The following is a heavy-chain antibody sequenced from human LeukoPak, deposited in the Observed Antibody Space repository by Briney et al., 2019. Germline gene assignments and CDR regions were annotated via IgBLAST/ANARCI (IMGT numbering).Heavy chain of an antibody. V-gene: IGHV3-9*03. J-gene: IGHJ4*02. CDR1: GFTFDDYA. CDR3: AKARSYGGISAFDY. CDR2: ISWNSGSI. Sequence: SLRLSCAASGFTFDDYAMHWVRQAPGKGLEWVSGISWNSGSIGYADSVKGRFTISRDNAKNSLYLQMNSLRAEDMALYYCAKARSYGGISAFDYWGQGTLVTVSS. D-gene: IGHD4-23*01.